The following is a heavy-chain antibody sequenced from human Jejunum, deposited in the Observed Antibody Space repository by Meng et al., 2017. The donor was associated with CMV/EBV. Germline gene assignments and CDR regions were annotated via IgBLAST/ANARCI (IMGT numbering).Heavy chain of an antibody. V-gene: IGHV4-61*08. J-gene: IGHJ4*02. D-gene: IGHD3-10*01. Sequence: VSVGTVSSYGFYWGWVRQPPGRGLEWIGYRQRNGHPNYSPSLKSRATISLTTSKNQFSLRLSSVTATDTAKYYCASLRGSWFIHYWGQGALVTVSS. CDR2: RQRNGHP. CDR1: VGTVSSYGFY. CDR3: ASLRGSWFIHY.